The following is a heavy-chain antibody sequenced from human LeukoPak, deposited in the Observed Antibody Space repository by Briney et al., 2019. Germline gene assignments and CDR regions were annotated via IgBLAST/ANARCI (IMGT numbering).Heavy chain of an antibody. Sequence: PGGSLRLSCAASGFTFSSYAMSWVRQAPGKGLEWVSVIYSGGSTYYADSVKGRFTISRDNSKNTLYLQMNSLRAEDTAVYYCARSLGSGWPFDYWGQGTLVTVSS. J-gene: IGHJ4*02. CDR3: ARSLGSGWPFDY. D-gene: IGHD6-19*01. CDR1: GFTFSSYA. CDR2: IYSGGST. V-gene: IGHV3-53*01.